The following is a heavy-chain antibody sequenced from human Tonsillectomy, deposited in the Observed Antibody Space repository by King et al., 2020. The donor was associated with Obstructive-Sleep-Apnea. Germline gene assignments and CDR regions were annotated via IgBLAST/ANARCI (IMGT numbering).Heavy chain of an antibody. D-gene: IGHD6-13*01. CDR2: ISWNSGST. J-gene: IGHJ3*02. CDR1: GFTFDGFA. V-gene: IGHV3-9*01. Sequence: VQLVESGGGLVQPGRSLRLSCAVSGFTFDGFAMHWVRQAPGKGLEWVSGISWNSGSTGYADSVKGRFTISRDNAKNSLYLQMNSLRAADTALYYCAKDIRTGSSSPGAFDIWGQGTTVIVSA. CDR3: AKDIRTGSSSPGAFDI.